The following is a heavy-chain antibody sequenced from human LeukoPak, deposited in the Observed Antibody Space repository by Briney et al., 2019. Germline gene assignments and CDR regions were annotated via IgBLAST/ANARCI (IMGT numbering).Heavy chain of an antibody. V-gene: IGHV3-23*01. CDR2: ISGSGGST. CDR3: AKHDGSGSYYRFGY. Sequence: GGSLRLSCAASGFTFGSYAMSWVRQAPGKGLEWVSAISGSGGSTYYADSVKGRFTISRDNSKNTLYLQMNSLRAEDTAVYYCAKHDGSGSYYRFGYWGQGTLVTVPS. CDR1: GFTFGSYA. J-gene: IGHJ4*02. D-gene: IGHD3-10*01.